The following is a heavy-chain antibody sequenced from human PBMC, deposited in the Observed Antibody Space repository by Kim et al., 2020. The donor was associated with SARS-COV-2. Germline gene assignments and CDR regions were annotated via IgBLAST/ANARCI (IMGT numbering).Heavy chain of an antibody. J-gene: IGHJ4*02. V-gene: IGHV1-2*06. CDR3: ARVPSGSFNYDY. CDR1: GYTFTGYY. Sequence: ASVKVSCKASGYTFTGYYMHWVRQAPGQGLEWMGRINPNSGGTNYAQKFQGRVTMTRDTSISTAYMELSRLRSDDTAVYYCARVPSGSFNYDYWGQGTLVTVSS. CDR2: INPNSGGT. D-gene: IGHD3-10*01.